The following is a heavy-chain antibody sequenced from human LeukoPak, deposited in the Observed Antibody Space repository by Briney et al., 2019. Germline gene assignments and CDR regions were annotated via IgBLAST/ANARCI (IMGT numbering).Heavy chain of an antibody. V-gene: IGHV4-59*01. Sequence: SETLSLTCTVSGGSISSYYWSWIRQPPGKGLEWIGYIHYSGSTNYNPSLKSRVTISVDTSKNQFSLKLSSVTAADTAVYYCARETVKGAFDIWGQGTMVTVSS. J-gene: IGHJ3*02. CDR2: IHYSGST. CDR1: GGSISSYY. CDR3: ARETVKGAFDI.